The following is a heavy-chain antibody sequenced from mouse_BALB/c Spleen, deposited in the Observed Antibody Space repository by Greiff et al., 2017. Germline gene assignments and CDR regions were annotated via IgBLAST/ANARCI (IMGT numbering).Heavy chain of an antibody. CDR1: GYTFTDYA. J-gene: IGHJ1*01. D-gene: IGHD1-1*01. V-gene: IGHV1S137*01. Sequence: QVHVKQSGAELVRPGVSVKISCKGSGYTFTDYAMHWVKQSHAKSLEWIGVISTYYGDASYNQKFKGKATMTVDKSSSTAYMELARLTSEDSAIYYCARPVVATDWYFDVWGAGTTVTVSS. CDR2: ISTYYGDA. CDR3: ARPVVATDWYFDV.